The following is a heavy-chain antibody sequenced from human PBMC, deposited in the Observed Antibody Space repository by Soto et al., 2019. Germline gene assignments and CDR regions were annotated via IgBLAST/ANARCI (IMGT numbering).Heavy chain of an antibody. Sequence: SETLSLTCAVSGGSFSGYYWTWIRQPPGKGLEWIGEINHSGTINFNPSLKSRLTISLDTSKKHFSLKLSSVTDADTAAYYCARADRTLVTSYSLDVWGQGTTVTVSS. CDR2: INHSGTI. V-gene: IGHV4-34*01. CDR1: GGSFSGYY. J-gene: IGHJ6*02. CDR3: ARADRTLVTSYSLDV. D-gene: IGHD2-21*02.